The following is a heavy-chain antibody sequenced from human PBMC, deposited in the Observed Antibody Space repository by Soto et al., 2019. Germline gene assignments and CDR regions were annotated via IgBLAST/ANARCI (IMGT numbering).Heavy chain of an antibody. V-gene: IGHV3-23*01. CDR1: GFTFSSYA. Sequence: GGSLRLSCAASGFTFSSYAMSWVRQAPGKGLEWVPAISIRGTSTYYADSVKGRFTISRDNSKNTLYLQMNSLRAEDTALYYCAKAESGWYPIDYWGQGTLVTVSS. CDR3: AKAESGWYPIDY. D-gene: IGHD6-19*01. CDR2: ISIRGTST. J-gene: IGHJ4*02.